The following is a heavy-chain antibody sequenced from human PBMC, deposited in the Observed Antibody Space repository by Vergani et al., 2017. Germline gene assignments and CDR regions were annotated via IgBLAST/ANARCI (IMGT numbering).Heavy chain of an antibody. V-gene: IGHV3-11*04. J-gene: IGHJ2*01. Sequence: QVQLVASGGGLVRPGGSLRLSCAASGFIFSDYYMTWIRQTPRKGLEWLAHISDGGETKMYAESLKGRFTVSRDNTKNSLSLQMSGLRVEDTAVYYCVRLPRGPWNFDLWGRGTLITVSS. CDR1: GFIFSDYY. CDR3: VRLPRGPWNFDL. CDR2: ISDGGETK.